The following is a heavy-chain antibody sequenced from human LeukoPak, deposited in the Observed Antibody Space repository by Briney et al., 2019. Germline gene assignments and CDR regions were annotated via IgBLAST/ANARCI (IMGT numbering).Heavy chain of an antibody. V-gene: IGHV1-8*01. CDR2: INPNSGRT. CDR3: ARGRSGLAAAGTYDY. Sequence: ASVRVSFTSSGYSFTISDINWVRQAAGQGLEWMGWINPNSGRTGYAQKFRGRVTMTANTSISTAYMELSSLRFDDTAVYYCARGRSGLAAAGTYDYWGQGTLITVSS. CDR1: GYSFTISD. D-gene: IGHD6-13*01. J-gene: IGHJ4*02.